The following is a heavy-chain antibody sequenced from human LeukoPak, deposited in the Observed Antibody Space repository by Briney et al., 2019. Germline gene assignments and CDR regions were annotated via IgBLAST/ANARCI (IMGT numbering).Heavy chain of an antibody. J-gene: IGHJ4*02. CDR2: IRSSSTTI. D-gene: IGHD3-9*01. Sequence: GGSLRLSCAASGFTFRMYGLNWVRQAPGKGLEWVAYIRSSSTTIHYADSVKGRFTISRDNAKNSLYLQMNSLKDEDTGVYYCARDRQDYDLLTGYDFWGQGTLVTVSS. CDR3: ARDRQDYDLLTGYDF. V-gene: IGHV3-48*02. CDR1: GFTFRMYG.